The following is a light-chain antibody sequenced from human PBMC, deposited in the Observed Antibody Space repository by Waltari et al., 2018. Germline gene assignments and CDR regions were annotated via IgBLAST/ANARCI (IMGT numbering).Light chain of an antibody. J-gene: IGKJ5*01. CDR1: QDIGNY. Sequence: DIQMTQSPSSLSASVGDRVTITCRASQDIGNYLAWYQQKPGKVPKVLIYDASTLESGVPSRFSVSGSGTDCTLTISSLQPEDFATYYCQKSNSAPFTFGQGTRLEIK. CDR2: DAS. CDR3: QKSNSAPFT. V-gene: IGKV1-27*01.